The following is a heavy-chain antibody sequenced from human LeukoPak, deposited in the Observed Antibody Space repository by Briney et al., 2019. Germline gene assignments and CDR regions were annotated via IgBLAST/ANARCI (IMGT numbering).Heavy chain of an antibody. J-gene: IGHJ4*02. CDR3: AKFGPRIWAIDY. Sequence: GGSLRLSCAASGFTFSSYAMSWVRQAPGKGLEWVANIKQDGSEKYYVDSLEGRFTISRDNAKNSIYLQMNSLRAEDTAVYYCAKFGPRIWAIDYWGQGTLVTVSS. D-gene: IGHD2-2*01. CDR2: IKQDGSEK. CDR1: GFTFSSYA. V-gene: IGHV3-7*03.